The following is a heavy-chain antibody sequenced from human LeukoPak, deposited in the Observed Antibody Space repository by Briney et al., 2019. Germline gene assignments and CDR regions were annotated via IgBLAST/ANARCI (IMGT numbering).Heavy chain of an antibody. CDR2: IYYSGST. J-gene: IGHJ4*02. CDR1: GGSISSSSYY. V-gene: IGHV4-39*01. CDR3: ARRGGSYYSDY. D-gene: IGHD1-26*01. Sequence: PSETLSLTCTVSGGSISSSSYYWGWIRQPPGKGLEWIGSIYYSGSTYYNPSLKSRVTISVDTSKNQFSLKLSSVTAADTAVYYRARRGGSYYSDYWGQGTLVTVSS.